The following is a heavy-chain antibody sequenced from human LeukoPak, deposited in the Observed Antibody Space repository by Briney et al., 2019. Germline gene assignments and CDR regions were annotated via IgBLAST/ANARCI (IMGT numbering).Heavy chain of an antibody. V-gene: IGHV3-7*01. CDR2: IEPDGTEK. J-gene: IGHJ4*02. D-gene: IGHD2-21*01. CDR1: GFSFSRTW. Sequence: GGSLRLSCAASGFSFSRTWTSWVRQAPGKGLEWVANIEPDGTEKAYVNSVKGRLTISRDNAKNSLFLEMNSLRVEDTAVYYCARAYYWGQGTLVTVSS. CDR3: ARAYY.